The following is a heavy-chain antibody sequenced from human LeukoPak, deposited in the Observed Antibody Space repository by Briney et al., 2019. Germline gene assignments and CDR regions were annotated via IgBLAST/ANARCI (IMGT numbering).Heavy chain of an antibody. J-gene: IGHJ3*02. CDR1: GFTFSSYS. CDR2: ISSSSSYI. D-gene: IGHD1-26*01. V-gene: IGHV3-21*01. Sequence: PGGSLRLSCAASGFTFSSYSMNWVRQAPGKGLEWVSSISSSSSYIYYADSVKGRFTISRDNAKNSLYLQMNSLRAEDTAVYYCASTSRIVGATKAGGAFDIWGQGTMVTVSS. CDR3: ASTSRIVGATKAGGAFDI.